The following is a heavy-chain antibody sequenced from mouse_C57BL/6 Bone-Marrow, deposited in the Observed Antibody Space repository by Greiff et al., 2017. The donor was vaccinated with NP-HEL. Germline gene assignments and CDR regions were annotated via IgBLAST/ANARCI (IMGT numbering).Heavy chain of an antibody. D-gene: IGHD3-2*02. Sequence: VQLQQSGPELVKPGASVKISCKASGYAFSSSWMNWVKQRPGKGLEWIGRIYPGDGATNYNGKFKGKATLTADTSSSTAYMQLSSLTSEDSAVYFCARELRGYWGQGTTLTVSS. V-gene: IGHV1-82*01. CDR3: ARELRGY. CDR2: IYPGDGAT. CDR1: GYAFSSSW. J-gene: IGHJ2*01.